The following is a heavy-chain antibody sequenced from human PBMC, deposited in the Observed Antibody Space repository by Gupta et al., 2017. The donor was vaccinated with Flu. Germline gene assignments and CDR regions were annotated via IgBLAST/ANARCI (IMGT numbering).Heavy chain of an antibody. CDR3: ARAWDVTVAGTFDY. CDR1: GFTFSTYG. CDR2: ISSSSSYI. J-gene: IGHJ4*02. D-gene: IGHD6-19*01. V-gene: IGHV3-21*01. Sequence: EVQLVESGGGLVKPGGSLSLSCAPSGFTFSTYGMNWVRQAPGKGLEWVSSISSSSSYIYYADSVKGRFTISRHNAKNSLYLQINSLRAEDTAVYYCARAWDVTVAGTFDYWGQGTLVTVSS.